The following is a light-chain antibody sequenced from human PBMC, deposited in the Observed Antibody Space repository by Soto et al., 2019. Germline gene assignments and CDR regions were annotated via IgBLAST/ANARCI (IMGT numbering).Light chain of an antibody. Sequence: QSALTQPASVSGSPGQSITISCTGTSSDVGGYNYVSWYQQHPGKAPKLMIYEVSNRPSGISNRFSGSKSGNTASLTIAGLQAEDEAEYYCTAYTISRNVVFGGGTKLTVL. V-gene: IGLV2-14*01. J-gene: IGLJ2*01. CDR1: SSDVGGYNY. CDR2: EVS. CDR3: TAYTISRNVV.